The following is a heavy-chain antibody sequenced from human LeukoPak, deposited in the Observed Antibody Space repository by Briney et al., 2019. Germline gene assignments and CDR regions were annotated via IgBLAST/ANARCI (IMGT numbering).Heavy chain of an antibody. J-gene: IGHJ4*02. Sequence: PSETLSLTCTVSGGSISSSSYYWGWIRQPPGKGLEWIGSIYYSGSTYYNPSLKSRVTISVDTSKNQFSLKLSSVTAADTAVYYCARDHDTGYNPGTTFDYWGQGTLVTVSS. D-gene: IGHD1-1*01. CDR1: GGSISSSSYY. CDR3: ARDHDTGYNPGTTFDY. CDR2: IYYSGST. V-gene: IGHV4-39*07.